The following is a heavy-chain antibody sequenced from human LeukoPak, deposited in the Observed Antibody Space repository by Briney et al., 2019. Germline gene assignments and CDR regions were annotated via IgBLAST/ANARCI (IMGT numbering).Heavy chain of an antibody. CDR2: INSNSGRT. D-gene: IGHD3-10*01. Sequence: ASVKVSCKASGYTFTDYYLHWVRQAPGQGLEWMGWINSNSGRTHYIQDFQGRVTMTRDTSISTAYMELSRLRSDDTAVYYCARAMKVTMVRGVILSGAFDIWGQGTMVTVSS. V-gene: IGHV1-2*02. CDR1: GYTFTDYY. CDR3: ARAMKVTMVRGVILSGAFDI. J-gene: IGHJ3*02.